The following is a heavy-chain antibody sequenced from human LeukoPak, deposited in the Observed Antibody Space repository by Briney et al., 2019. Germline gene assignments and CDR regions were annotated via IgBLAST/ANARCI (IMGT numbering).Heavy chain of an antibody. CDR1: GYTFTSYG. CDR3: ARPRTKDIVVVPAAMGWFDP. J-gene: IGHJ5*02. CDR2: ISAYNGNT. V-gene: IGHV1-18*01. D-gene: IGHD2-2*01. Sequence: ASVKVSCKASGYTFTSYGISWVRQAPGQGLEWMGWISAYNGNTNYAQKLQGRVTMTTDTSTSTAYMELRSLRSDDTAVYYCARPRTKDIVVVPAAMGWFDPWAREPWSPSPQ.